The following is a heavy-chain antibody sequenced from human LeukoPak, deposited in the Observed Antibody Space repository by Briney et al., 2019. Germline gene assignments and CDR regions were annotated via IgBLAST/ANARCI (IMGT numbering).Heavy chain of an antibody. CDR3: AKFDPAGSGYFDY. V-gene: IGHV3-23*01. CDR1: GFTFSSYT. Sequence: PGGSLRLSCAASGFTFSSYTMNWVRQAPGKGLEWVSGISSSGGTTYYADSVKGRFTISRDNSKNTLYLQMNSLRAEDTAVYYCAKFDPAGSGYFDYWGQGTLVTVSS. D-gene: IGHD3-10*01. J-gene: IGHJ4*02. CDR2: ISSSGGTT.